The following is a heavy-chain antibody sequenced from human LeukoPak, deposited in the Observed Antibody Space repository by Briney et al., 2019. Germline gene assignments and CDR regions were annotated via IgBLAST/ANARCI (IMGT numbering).Heavy chain of an antibody. D-gene: IGHD5-18*01. V-gene: IGHV3-11*01. CDR1: GFTFSDYY. CDR2: ISSSGSTI. Sequence: KTGGSLRLSCAASGFTFSDYYMSWIRQAPGKGLEWVSYISSSGSTIYYADSVKGRFTISRDNAKNSLYLQMNRLRAEDTDVYYCAREGYSYGYADYWGQGTLVTVSS. CDR3: AREGYSYGYADY. J-gene: IGHJ4*02.